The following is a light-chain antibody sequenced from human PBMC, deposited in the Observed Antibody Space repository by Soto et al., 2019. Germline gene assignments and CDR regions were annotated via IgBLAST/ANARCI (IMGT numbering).Light chain of an antibody. CDR3: MQGTHWPWT. CDR2: LVS. V-gene: IGKV2-30*01. Sequence: DVVMTQSPLSLPVTLGQPASISCRSGQSLVDSDGNTYLNWFQQRPGQSPRRLFYLVSNRDSGVPDRFSASGSATDFTLKISRVEAEDVGLYYCMQGTHWPWTFGQGTKVEIK. J-gene: IGKJ1*01. CDR1: QSLVDSDGNTY.